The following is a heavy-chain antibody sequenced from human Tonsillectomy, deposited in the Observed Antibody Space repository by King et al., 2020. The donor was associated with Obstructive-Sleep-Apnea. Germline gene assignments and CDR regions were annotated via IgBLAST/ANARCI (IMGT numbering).Heavy chain of an antibody. CDR2: INHSGST. V-gene: IGHV4-34*01. CDR3: ATGQNDYDDYFDY. CDR1: GGSFSGYS. Sequence: VQLQQWGAGLLKPSETLSLTCALYGGSFSGYSWSWIRQPPGKGLEWIGEINHSGSTNYNPSLKSRLIISVATSKNQFSLKLSSVIAADTAVYYCATGQNDYDDYFDYWGQGTLVTVSS. D-gene: IGHD4-17*01. J-gene: IGHJ4*02.